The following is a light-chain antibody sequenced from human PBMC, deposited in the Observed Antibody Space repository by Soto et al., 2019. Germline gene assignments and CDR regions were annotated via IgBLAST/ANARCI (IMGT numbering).Light chain of an antibody. CDR3: MQGTQRPPT. V-gene: IGKV2-30*01. CDR1: QNLVSSDGNTY. CDR2: KVS. J-gene: IGKJ1*01. Sequence: VVTQSSLAPPRPLWRPAPISCRSSQNLVSSDGNTYLNWFQHRPGQSPRRLIYKVSIRNSGVPDRFSGSGSGTDFTLKISRVEAEDVGVYYCMQGTQRPPTFGQGTKVDIK.